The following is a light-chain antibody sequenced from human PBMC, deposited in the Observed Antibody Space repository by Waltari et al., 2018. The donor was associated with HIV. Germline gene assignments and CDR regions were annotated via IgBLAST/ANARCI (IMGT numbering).Light chain of an antibody. CDR3: AAWDDSLNGWV. CDR1: SSNIGSYT. J-gene: IGLJ3*02. Sequence: QSVLTQPPSASGTPGQRVTISCSGSSSNIGSYTVNWYQQLPGTAPKLPNYSNNQRPAGVPDRFSGSKSGTSASLAISGLQSEDEADYYCAAWDDSLNGWVFGGGTKLTVL. V-gene: IGLV1-44*01. CDR2: SNN.